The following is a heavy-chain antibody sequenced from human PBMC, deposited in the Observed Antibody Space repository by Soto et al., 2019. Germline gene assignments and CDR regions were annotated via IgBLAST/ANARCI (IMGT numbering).Heavy chain of an antibody. CDR1: GGTFSRYS. CDR3: AREDRDRETGLVPAAIDGMDV. D-gene: IGHD2-2*01. CDR2: IIPIFGIA. J-gene: IGHJ6*02. Sequence: QVQLVQSGAEVKKPGSSVKVSCKASGGTFSRYSITWVRQAPGHGLEWIGRIIPIFGIASYAQKFQGRVTITADESTNTAYRELSSLRSDETAVYYCAREDRDRETGLVPAAIDGMDVWGQGTTVTVSS. V-gene: IGHV1-69*08.